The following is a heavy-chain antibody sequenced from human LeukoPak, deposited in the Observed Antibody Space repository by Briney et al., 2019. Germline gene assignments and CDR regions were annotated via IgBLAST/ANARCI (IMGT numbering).Heavy chain of an antibody. V-gene: IGHV1-18*01. D-gene: IGHD6-19*01. J-gene: IGHJ4*02. CDR2: ISCYNGDT. CDR1: GYTFNHHS. Sequence: ASVKVSCKGSGYTFNHHSISWVRQPPGQGLEWMGLISCYNGDTHYAQKFQGRVTMTTDTSTATAYMEMRSLGSDDTAIYYCARDPSNTSGFYAYFDFWGQGTLVTVSS. CDR3: ARDPSNTSGFYAYFDF.